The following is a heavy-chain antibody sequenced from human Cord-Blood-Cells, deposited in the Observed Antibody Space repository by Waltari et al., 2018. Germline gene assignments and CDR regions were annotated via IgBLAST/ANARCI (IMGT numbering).Heavy chain of an antibody. CDR1: VGTFSSCA. D-gene: IGHD3-22*01. Sequence: QVQLVQSGAEVKKPGSSVKVSCKASVGTFSSCAISWVRQAPGPVLEWMGRIIPIFGTANYAQKFQGRGTITADKSTSTAYMELSSLRSEDTAVYYCARERDYYYDSSGYYVNAFDIWGQGTMVTVSS. CDR3: ARERDYYYDSSGYYVNAFDI. V-gene: IGHV1-69*06. CDR2: IIPIFGTA. J-gene: IGHJ3*02.